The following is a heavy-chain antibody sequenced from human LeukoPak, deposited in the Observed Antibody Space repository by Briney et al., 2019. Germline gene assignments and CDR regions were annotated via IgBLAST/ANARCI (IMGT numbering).Heavy chain of an antibody. V-gene: IGHV1-18*01. J-gene: IGHJ6*02. CDR3: ARDRVTTHSYYYGMDV. D-gene: IGHD4-17*01. Sequence: GASVKVSCKASGYTFTSYGISWERQAPGQGLEWMGWISAYNGNTNYAQKLQGRVTMTTDTSTSTAYMELRSLRSDDTAVYYCARDRVTTHSYYYGMDVWGQGTTVTVSS. CDR2: ISAYNGNT. CDR1: GYTFTSYG.